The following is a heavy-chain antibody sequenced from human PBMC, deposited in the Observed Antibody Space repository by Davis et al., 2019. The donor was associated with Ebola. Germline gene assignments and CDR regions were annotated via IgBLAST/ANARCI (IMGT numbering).Heavy chain of an antibody. D-gene: IGHD6-13*01. Sequence: SVKVSCKASGGTFSSYAISWVRQAPGQGLEWMGGIIPIFGTANYAQKFQGRVTITADKSTSTAYMEPSSLRSEDTAVYYCASGPGAAADYYYYGMDVWGQGTTVTVSS. CDR1: GGTFSSYA. CDR2: IIPIFGTA. J-gene: IGHJ6*02. CDR3: ASGPGAAADYYYYGMDV. V-gene: IGHV1-69*06.